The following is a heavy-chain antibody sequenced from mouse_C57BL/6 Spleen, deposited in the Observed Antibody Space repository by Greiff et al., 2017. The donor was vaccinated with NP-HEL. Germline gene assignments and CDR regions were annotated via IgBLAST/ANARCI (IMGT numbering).Heavy chain of an antibody. CDR2: ISDGGSYT. Sequence: EVKVVESGGGLVKPGGSLKLSCAASGFTFSSYAMSWVRQTPEKRLEWVATISDGGSYTYYPDNVKGRFTISRDNAKNNLYLQMSHLKSEDTAMYYCAREGYYYGSKRAMDYWGQGTSVTVSS. CDR3: AREGYYYGSKRAMDY. J-gene: IGHJ4*01. CDR1: GFTFSSYA. V-gene: IGHV5-4*01. D-gene: IGHD1-1*01.